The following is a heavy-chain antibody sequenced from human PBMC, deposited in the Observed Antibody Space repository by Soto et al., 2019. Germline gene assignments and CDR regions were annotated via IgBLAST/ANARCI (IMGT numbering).Heavy chain of an antibody. Sequence: ASVKVSCKASGYTFTSYDINWVRQATGQGLEWMGWMNPNSGNTGYAQKFQGRVTMTRNTSISTAYMELSSLRSEDTAVYYCARGFPPYSSGWYCFDYWGQGTLVTVSS. CDR1: GYTFTSYD. D-gene: IGHD6-19*01. CDR3: ARGFPPYSSGWYCFDY. V-gene: IGHV1-8*01. J-gene: IGHJ4*02. CDR2: MNPNSGNT.